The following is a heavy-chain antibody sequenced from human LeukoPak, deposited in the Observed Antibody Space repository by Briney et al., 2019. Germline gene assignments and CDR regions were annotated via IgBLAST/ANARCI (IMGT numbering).Heavy chain of an antibody. Sequence: AGGSLRLSCAASGFTFSSYAMHWVRQAPGKGLEWVAVISYDGSNKYYADSVKGRFTISRDNSKNTLYLQMNSLRAEDTAVYYCAGSRGGWLQQIDYWGQGTLVTVSS. CDR1: GFTFSSYA. V-gene: IGHV3-30*04. CDR2: ISYDGSNK. J-gene: IGHJ4*02. D-gene: IGHD5-24*01. CDR3: AGSRGGWLQQIDY.